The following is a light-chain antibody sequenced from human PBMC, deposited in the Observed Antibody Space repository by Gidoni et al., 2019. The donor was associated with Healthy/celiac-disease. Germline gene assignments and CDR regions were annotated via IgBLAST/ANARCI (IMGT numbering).Light chain of an antibody. CDR1: QSVSSN. CDR3: HQYNNWPMYT. J-gene: IGKJ2*01. CDR2: DAS. V-gene: IGKV3-15*01. Sequence: EIVMTQSPATLSVSPGERVTLPCRASQSVSSNLAWYQQKPGQAPRLLIYDASTRATGIPARFSGSGSGTEFTLTISSLQSEDFAVYYCHQYNNWPMYTFGQGTKLEIK.